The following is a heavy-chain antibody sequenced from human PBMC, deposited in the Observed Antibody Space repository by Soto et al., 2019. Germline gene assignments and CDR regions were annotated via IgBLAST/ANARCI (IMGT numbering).Heavy chain of an antibody. CDR2: ISGSGGST. Sequence: GSLRLSCAASGFTFSSYAMSWVRQAPGKGLEWVSAISGSGGSTYYADSVKGRFTISRDNSKNTLYLQMNSLRAEDTAVYYCAKHKVLLWFGEFLFDYWGQGTLVTVSS. CDR1: GFTFSSYA. J-gene: IGHJ4*02. CDR3: AKHKVLLWFGEFLFDY. D-gene: IGHD3-10*01. V-gene: IGHV3-23*01.